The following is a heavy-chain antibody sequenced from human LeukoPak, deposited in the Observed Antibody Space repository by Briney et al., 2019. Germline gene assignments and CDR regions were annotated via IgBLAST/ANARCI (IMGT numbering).Heavy chain of an antibody. J-gene: IGHJ3*02. CDR1: GFIFNTYV. CDR2: IRYDGSNK. CDR3: ARDFGGYGAFDI. D-gene: IGHD3-22*01. V-gene: IGHV3-30*02. Sequence: GGSLRLSCAASGFIFNTYVMHWVRQAPGKGLEWLAFIRYDGSNKNYADSVKGRFTISRDNAKNSLYLQMSSLRAEDTAVYYCARDFGGYGAFDIWGQGTMVTVSS.